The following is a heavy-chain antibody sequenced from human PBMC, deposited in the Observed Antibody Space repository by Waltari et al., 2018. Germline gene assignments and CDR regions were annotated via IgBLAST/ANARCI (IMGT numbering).Heavy chain of an antibody. V-gene: IGHV3-30*04. Sequence: GSEFPVPFYAMHGVRQAPGKGLGWVAVISYNERNIYYVDSVKGRFIISRDNSRKMLYLQMNSLRTEDTAVYYCARDYCDRTNCHGMDVWG. D-gene: IGHD3-22*01. CDR1: EFPVPFYA. CDR2: ISYNERNI. CDR3: ARDYCDRTNCHGMDV. J-gene: IGHJ6*04.